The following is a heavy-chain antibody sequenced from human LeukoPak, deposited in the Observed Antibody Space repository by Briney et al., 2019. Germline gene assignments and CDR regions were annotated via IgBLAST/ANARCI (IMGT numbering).Heavy chain of an antibody. V-gene: IGHV1-18*01. D-gene: IGHD2-2*01. J-gene: IGHJ5*02. CDR2: ISAYNGHT. CDR3: ARSSRYCSSVSCYLFDP. Sequence: ASVKVSCKASGYTFTSYGISWVRQAPGQGLEWMGWISAYNGHTNYAQKLQGRVTMTTDTSTSTAYMELRSLRTDDTAVYYCARSSRYCSSVSCYLFDPWGQGTLVTVSS. CDR1: GYTFTSYG.